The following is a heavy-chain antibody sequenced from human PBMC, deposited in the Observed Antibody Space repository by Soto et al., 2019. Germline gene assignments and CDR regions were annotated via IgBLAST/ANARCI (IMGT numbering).Heavy chain of an antibody. V-gene: IGHV3-30-3*01. D-gene: IGHD2-15*01. CDR2: ISSDVVNY. Sequence: QVQLVESGGGVVQPGRSLRLSCAASGFSFSNFAMHWVRQAPGKGLEWMAVISSDVVNYYYAESVKGRFTISRDNSKNSLYVQMNSLVTEDTAVYYCARGGAWTPEGLGYWGQGTLVTVSS. J-gene: IGHJ4*02. CDR3: ARGGAWTPEGLGY. CDR1: GFSFSNFA.